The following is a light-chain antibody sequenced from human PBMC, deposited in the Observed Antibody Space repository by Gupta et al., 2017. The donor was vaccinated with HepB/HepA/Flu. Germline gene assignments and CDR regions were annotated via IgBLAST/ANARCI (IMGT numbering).Light chain of an antibody. CDR2: DAS. J-gene: IGKJ4*01. CDR1: QSVGKF. CDR3: LQRNSWLT. Sequence: ELLLTQSPAALSFCPGERAPLSCRARQSVGKFLVWYQQKPGKAPRLLISDASNKATGIPARFSGSGSGTDFTLTISSLEPEYFAVYYCLQRNSWLTFGGGTRVEIK. V-gene: IGKV3-11*01.